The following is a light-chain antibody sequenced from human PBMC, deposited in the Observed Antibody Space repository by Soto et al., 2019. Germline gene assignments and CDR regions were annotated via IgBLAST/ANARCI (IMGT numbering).Light chain of an antibody. CDR1: QTISSW. J-gene: IGKJ1*01. V-gene: IGKV1-5*03. CDR3: QHYNSYSEA. Sequence: DIQMTQSPSTLSGSVGDRVTITCRAGQTISSWLAWYQQKPGEAPKLLIYKASTLKSGVPSRFSGSGSGTEFTLTISSLQPDDFATYYCQHYNSYSEAFGQGTKVDI. CDR2: KAS.